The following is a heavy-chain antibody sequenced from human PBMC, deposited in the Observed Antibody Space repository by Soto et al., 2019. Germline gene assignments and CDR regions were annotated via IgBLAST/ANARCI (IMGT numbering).Heavy chain of an antibody. CDR3: ARGEVSRGITIFGVVQDYYYYGMDV. Sequence: QVQLVESGGGLVKPGGSLRLSCAASGFTFSDYYMSWIRQAPGKGLEWVSYISSSGSTIYYADSVKGRFTISRDNAKNSLYLQMNSLRAEDTAVYYCARGEVSRGITIFGVVQDYYYYGMDVWGQGTTVTVSS. D-gene: IGHD3-3*01. CDR2: ISSSGSTI. V-gene: IGHV3-11*01. J-gene: IGHJ6*02. CDR1: GFTFSDYY.